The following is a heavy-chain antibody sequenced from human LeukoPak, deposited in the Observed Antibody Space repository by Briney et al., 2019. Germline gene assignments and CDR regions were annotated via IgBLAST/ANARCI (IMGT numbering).Heavy chain of an antibody. J-gene: IGHJ3*02. Sequence: GASVKVSCKASGYTFTGYYMHWVRQAPGQGLEWMGWINPNSGGTNYAQKFQGRVTMTRDTSISTAYMELSRLRSDDTAVYYCARASGYGGFDAFDIWGQGTMVTVSS. D-gene: IGHD5-12*01. CDR3: ARASGYGGFDAFDI. CDR1: GYTFTGYY. V-gene: IGHV1-2*02. CDR2: INPNSGGT.